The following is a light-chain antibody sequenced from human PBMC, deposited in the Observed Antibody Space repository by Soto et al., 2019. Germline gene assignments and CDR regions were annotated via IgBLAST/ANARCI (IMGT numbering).Light chain of an antibody. CDR3: QQYGSSLTWT. CDR2: GAS. V-gene: IGKV3-20*01. Sequence: EIVLTQSPGTLSLSPGERATLSCRASQSVSSSYLAWYQQKPGQAPRLLIYGASSRATGIPDRFSGSGSGTDFNLTISRLETEDFAVYYCQQYGSSLTWTFGQVTKVDIK. CDR1: QSVSSSY. J-gene: IGKJ1*01.